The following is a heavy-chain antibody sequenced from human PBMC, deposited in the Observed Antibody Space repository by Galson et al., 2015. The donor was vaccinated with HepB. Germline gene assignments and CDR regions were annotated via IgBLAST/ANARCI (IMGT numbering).Heavy chain of an antibody. CDR1: GYIFTSKG. Sequence: SCKASGYIFTSKGISRVRQAPGQGLEWMGWISTNSGDTNYAQKFQGRVTMTTDTSTSTAYMELRSLRSDDTAVYYCARDVDHRFDHWGQGTLVTVSS. V-gene: IGHV1-18*01. CDR3: ARDVDHRFDH. CDR2: ISTNSGDT. J-gene: IGHJ4*02.